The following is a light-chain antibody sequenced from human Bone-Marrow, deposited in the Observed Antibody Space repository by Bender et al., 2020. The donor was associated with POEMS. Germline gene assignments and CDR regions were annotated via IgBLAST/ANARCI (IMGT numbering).Light chain of an antibody. CDR1: NLGERY. V-gene: IGLV3-1*01. CDR3: QAWDVNTAGV. CDR2: QDD. J-gene: IGLJ1*01. Sequence: SYDLTQPASLSVSPGQTATVTCSGDNLGERYVCWYQKKPGRPPVLVIYQDDKRPSGIPERFSGSNSGNTATLTISGTQALDEADYYCQAWDVNTAGVFGTGTKVTVL.